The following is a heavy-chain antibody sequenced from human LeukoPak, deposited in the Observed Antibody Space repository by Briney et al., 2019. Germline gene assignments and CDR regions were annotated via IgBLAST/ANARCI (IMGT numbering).Heavy chain of an antibody. V-gene: IGHV3-64*01. Sequence: QPGGSLRLSCAASGFTFSACAMHWVRQAPGKGLEYVSGISGNGGTTYYANAVKGRFIISRDNYKNTLSLQMGSVRPEDMGVYYCARGQSGSLVDYWGQGTLVTVSS. CDR2: ISGNGGTT. J-gene: IGHJ4*02. CDR3: ARGQSGSLVDY. D-gene: IGHD1-26*01. CDR1: GFTFSACA.